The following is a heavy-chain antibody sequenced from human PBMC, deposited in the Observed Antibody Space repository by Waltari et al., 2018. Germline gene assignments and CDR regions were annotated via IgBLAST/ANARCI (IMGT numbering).Heavy chain of an antibody. Sequence: QVQLVQSGAEVKKPGASVKVSCKASGYTFTACYMPWWRTAPGQGLEWMGWINPNSGGTNYAQKFQGRVTMTRDTSISTAYMELSRLRSDDTAVYYCARRITTGGGYMDVWGKGTTVTISS. D-gene: IGHD3-10*01. CDR2: INPNSGGT. CDR3: ARRITTGGGYMDV. J-gene: IGHJ6*03. CDR1: GYTFTACY. V-gene: IGHV1-2*02.